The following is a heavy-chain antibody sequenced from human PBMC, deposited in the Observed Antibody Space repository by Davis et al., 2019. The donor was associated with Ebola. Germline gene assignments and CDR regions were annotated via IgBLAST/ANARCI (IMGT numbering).Heavy chain of an antibody. CDR1: GGSVTTNNHF. CDR3: AIGAAPVDF. J-gene: IGHJ4*02. Sequence: GSLRLSCSVSGGSVTTNNHFWTWMRQPPGKGLEWIGYIYYTGRGNTNYNPSLKSRVTISVDTSKNQFSLNLNSVTAADTAVYYCAIGAAPVDFWGQGALVTVSS. D-gene: IGHD4-17*01. V-gene: IGHV4-61*01. CDR2: IYYTGRGNT.